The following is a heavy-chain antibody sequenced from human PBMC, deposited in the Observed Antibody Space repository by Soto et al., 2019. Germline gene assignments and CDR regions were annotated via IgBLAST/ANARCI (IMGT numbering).Heavy chain of an antibody. Sequence: GGSLRLSCGASGFSLRAFGMHWVRQAPGKGLEWLAVISSDGNKIYYGDSVKGRFTISRDISRDTLYLQMNSLRPEDTAIYYCAKVGDVYNSFFDYWGQGTPVTVSS. J-gene: IGHJ4*02. CDR1: GFSLRAFG. CDR3: AKVGDVYNSFFDY. D-gene: IGHD1-26*01. V-gene: IGHV3-30*18. CDR2: ISSDGNKI.